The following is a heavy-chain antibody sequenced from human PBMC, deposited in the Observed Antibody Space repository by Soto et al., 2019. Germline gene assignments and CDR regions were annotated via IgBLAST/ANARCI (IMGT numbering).Heavy chain of an antibody. CDR1: GFTFDDYA. CDR2: ISWNSGSI. D-gene: IGHD6-19*01. J-gene: IGHJ4*02. CDR3: AKDKTRSGGYAFDY. Sequence: EVQLVESGGGLVQPGRSLRLSCAASGFTFDDYAMHWVRQAPGKGLEWVSGISWNSGSIGYADSVKGRFTISRDNAKNSPYLQMNSLRAEDTALYYCAKDKTRSGGYAFDYWGQGTLVTVSS. V-gene: IGHV3-9*01.